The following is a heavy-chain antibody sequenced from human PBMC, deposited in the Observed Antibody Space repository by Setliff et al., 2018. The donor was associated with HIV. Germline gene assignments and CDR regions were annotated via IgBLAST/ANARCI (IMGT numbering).Heavy chain of an antibody. Sequence: SETLSLTCTVSGDPIFIGGYYWSWIRQHPGGGLEWIGYIYHTGKTYYNPSLQSRIIMSLDMSQNQFSLKLSSVTAADTAVYYCARGWEWGAPLDYWGQGTLVTVSS. D-gene: IGHD1-26*01. CDR2: IYHTGKT. CDR3: ARGWEWGAPLDY. V-gene: IGHV4-31*03. J-gene: IGHJ4*02. CDR1: GDPIFIGGYY.